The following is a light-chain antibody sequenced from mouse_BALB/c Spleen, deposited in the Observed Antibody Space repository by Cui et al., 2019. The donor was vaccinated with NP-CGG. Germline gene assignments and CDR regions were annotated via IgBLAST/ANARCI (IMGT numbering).Light chain of an antibody. CDR3: ALWYSNHWV. J-gene: IGLJ1*01. Sequence: VLTQESALTTSPGETVTLTCRSSTGAVTTSNYANWVQEKPDHLFTGLIGGTNNRTPGVPARFSGSLIGDKAALTITGAQTEDEAIYFCALWYSNHWVFGGGTKLTVL. CDR2: GTN. V-gene: IGLV1*01. CDR1: TGAVTTSNY.